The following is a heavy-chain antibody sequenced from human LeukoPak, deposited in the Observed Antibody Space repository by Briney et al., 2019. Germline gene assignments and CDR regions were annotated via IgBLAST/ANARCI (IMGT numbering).Heavy chain of an antibody. CDR1: GFTFSSYA. J-gene: IGHJ4*02. CDR3: AKVTYGSGTYGAFDY. D-gene: IGHD3-10*01. Sequence: PGGSLRLSCAASGFTFSSYAMSWVRQAPGKWLEWVSAISGSGGSTYYADSVKGRFTISRDNSKNTLYLQMNSLRAEDTAVYYCAKVTYGSGTYGAFDYWGQGTLVTVSS. CDR2: ISGSGGST. V-gene: IGHV3-23*01.